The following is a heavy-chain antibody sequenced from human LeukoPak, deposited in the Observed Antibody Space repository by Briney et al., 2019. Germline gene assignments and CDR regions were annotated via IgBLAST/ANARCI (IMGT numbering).Heavy chain of an antibody. J-gene: IGHJ4*02. CDR1: GFTFSSYG. V-gene: IGHV3-30*18. CDR3: AKDREDYTFDY. D-gene: IGHD4-11*01. CDR2: ISYDGSNK. Sequence: GGSLRLSCAASGFTFSSYGMHCVRQAPGKGLEWVAVISYDGSNKYYADSVKGRFTISRDNSKNTLYLQMNSLRAEDTAVYYCAKDREDYTFDYWGQGTLVTVSS.